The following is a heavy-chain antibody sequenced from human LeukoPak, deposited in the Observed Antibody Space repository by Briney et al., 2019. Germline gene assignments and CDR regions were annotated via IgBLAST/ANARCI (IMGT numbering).Heavy chain of an antibody. D-gene: IGHD5-18*01. J-gene: IGHJ6*02. CDR2: VSAYNGNT. CDR3: ARDTAMAPVGYCYYYCMDV. CDR1: GYTFASYG. Sequence: ASVKVSCKASGYTFASYGISWVRQAPRPGLEWMGWVSAYNGNTNYAQKLQGRVTMTTDTSTSTAYMGLRSLRSDDMAVYYCARDTAMAPVGYCYYYCMDVWGQGTTVTVSS. V-gene: IGHV1-18*03.